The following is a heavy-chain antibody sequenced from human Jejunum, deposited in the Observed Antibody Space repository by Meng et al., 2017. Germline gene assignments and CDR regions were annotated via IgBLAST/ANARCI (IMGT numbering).Heavy chain of an antibody. J-gene: IGHJ4*02. V-gene: IGHV4-4*07. Sequence: SETLSLTCTVSGGSISSYYWSWIRQLAGKGLEWIGRIYTSGSTNYNPSLKSRVTMSVDTSKNQFSLRLTGVAAADAAVYYCARGYYGSGRYFDYWGQGTLVTVSS. CDR3: ARGYYGSGRYFDY. CDR2: IYTSGST. CDR1: GGSISSYY. D-gene: IGHD3-10*01.